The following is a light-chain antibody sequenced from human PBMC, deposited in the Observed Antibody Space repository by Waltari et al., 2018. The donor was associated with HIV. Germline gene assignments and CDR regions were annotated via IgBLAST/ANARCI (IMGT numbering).Light chain of an antibody. J-gene: IGLJ1*01. CDR1: SSDVGSYNV. V-gene: IGLV2-23*02. CDR3: CSSAGSSTHV. CDR2: EVN. Sequence: QSALTQPASVSGSPGQSLTIPCTGTSSDVGSYNVVSWYQQHPGKAPNIMLYEVNKRVAGGSYRFSGSTSCNTASLTVSEVHAEDEDDYHSCSSAGSSTHVFGTVTKVTVL.